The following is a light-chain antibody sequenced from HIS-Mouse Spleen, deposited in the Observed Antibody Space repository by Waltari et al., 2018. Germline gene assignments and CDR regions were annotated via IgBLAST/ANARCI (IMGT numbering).Light chain of an antibody. V-gene: IGLV3-10*01. J-gene: IGLJ2*01. CDR2: EDS. CDR3: YSTDSSGNHRV. CDR1: ALPKKY. Sequence: SYELTQPPSVSVSPGQTARITCSGDALPKKYSYWYQQKSGQDPVLVIYEDSKRPSGIPERFPGSSSGTMATLTISGAQVEDEADYYCYSTDSSGNHRVFGGGTKLTVL.